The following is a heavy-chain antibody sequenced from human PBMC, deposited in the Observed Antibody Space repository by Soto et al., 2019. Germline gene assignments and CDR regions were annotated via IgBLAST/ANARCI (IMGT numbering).Heavy chain of an antibody. Sequence: SETLSLTCTVSGGSISSYYWSWIRQPPGKGLEWIGYIYYSGSTNYNPSLKSRVTISVDTSKNQFSLKLSSVTAADTAVYYCARRLTYYYDSSGYYRKDYYYYGMDVWGQGTTVT. J-gene: IGHJ6*02. D-gene: IGHD3-22*01. V-gene: IGHV4-59*01. CDR1: GGSISSYY. CDR3: ARRLTYYYDSSGYYRKDYYYYGMDV. CDR2: IYYSGST.